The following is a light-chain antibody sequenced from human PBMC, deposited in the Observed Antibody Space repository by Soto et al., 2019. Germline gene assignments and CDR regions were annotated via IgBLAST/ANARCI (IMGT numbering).Light chain of an antibody. CDR1: SSDVGGYNY. Sequence: QSALTQPPSASGSPGQSVTISCTGTSSDVGGYNYVYWYQQHPGKAPKLMIYEVTKRPSGVPDRFSGSKSGNTASLTVSGLQSEYEADYYCSSYAGSNNFVLFGGGTKLTVL. J-gene: IGLJ2*01. CDR2: EVT. V-gene: IGLV2-8*01. CDR3: SSYAGSNNFVL.